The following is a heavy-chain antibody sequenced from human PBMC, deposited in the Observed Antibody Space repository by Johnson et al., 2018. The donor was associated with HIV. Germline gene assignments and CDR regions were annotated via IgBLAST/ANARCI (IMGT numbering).Heavy chain of an antibody. CDR2: MSYDGSNE. CDR1: GFTFTNYG. V-gene: IGHV3-30*18. J-gene: IGHJ3*02. D-gene: IGHD6-13*01. CDR3: AKDREAWYISRWSPTDAFDI. Sequence: QVQLVESGGGVVQPGRSLRLSCAASGFTFTNYGMHWVRQAPGKGLQWVAVMSYDGSNEYYADSVKGRFTISRDNSKNTLYLQMSSLRAEDTAVYYCAKDREAWYISRWSPTDAFDIWGQGTMVTVAS.